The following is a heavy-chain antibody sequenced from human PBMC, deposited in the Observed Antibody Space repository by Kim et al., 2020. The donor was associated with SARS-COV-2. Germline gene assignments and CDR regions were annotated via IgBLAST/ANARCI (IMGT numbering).Heavy chain of an antibody. CDR3: ARETDYYDSSGLDY. D-gene: IGHD3-22*01. J-gene: IGHJ4*01. V-gene: IGHV4-39*07. Sequence: SETLSLTCTVSGGSISSSSYYWGWIRQPPGKGLEWIGSIYYSGSTSYNPSLKSRVTISVDTSKNQFSLKLSSVTAADTAEDYCARETDYYDSSGLDYWG. CDR2: IYYSGST. CDR1: GGSISSSSYY.